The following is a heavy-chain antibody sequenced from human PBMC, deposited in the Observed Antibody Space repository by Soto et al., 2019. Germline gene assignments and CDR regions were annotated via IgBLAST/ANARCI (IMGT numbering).Heavy chain of an antibody. CDR1: GGTFSSYT. V-gene: IGHV1-69*02. D-gene: IGHD2-2*01. J-gene: IGHJ3*02. CDR2: IIPILGIA. Sequence: SVKVSCKASGGTFSSYTISWVRQAPGQGLEWMGRIIPILGIANYAQKFQGRVTITADTSTSTAYMELSSLRSEDTAVYYCATTVVVPAAIHDVFDIWGQGSMVIVSS. CDR3: ATTVVVPAAIHDVFDI.